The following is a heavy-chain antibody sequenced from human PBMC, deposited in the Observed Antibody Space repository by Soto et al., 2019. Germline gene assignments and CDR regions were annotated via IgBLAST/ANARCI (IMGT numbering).Heavy chain of an antibody. CDR1: GFTFRTYE. J-gene: IGHJ5*01. D-gene: IGHD3-9*01. CDR2: IAYDGSNK. CDR3: AKYLVPQGWFDA. V-gene: IGHV3-30*18. Sequence: PGGPLRLSYAASGFTFRTYETHWVRQAPGKRLEWVAVIAYDGSNKYYEDSVKGQFTISRDNSKITLYLEMNSLRAEDTAVYYCAKYLVPQGWFDAWSHGTLVTVSS.